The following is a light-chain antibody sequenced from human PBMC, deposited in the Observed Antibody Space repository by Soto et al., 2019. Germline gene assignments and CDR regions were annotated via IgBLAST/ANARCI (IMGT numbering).Light chain of an antibody. CDR2: GAS. Sequence: VVMTQSPATVSVSPGETVTLSCRASQSVRSNVAWYQQRPAQAPRILIFGASSRVADVPARVSGSGSGKEFALTISSLQSEDFAVYHCQPYNSCPPWTLGQGTKVE. J-gene: IGKJ1*01. CDR3: QPYNSCPPWT. CDR1: QSVRSN. V-gene: IGKV3-15*01.